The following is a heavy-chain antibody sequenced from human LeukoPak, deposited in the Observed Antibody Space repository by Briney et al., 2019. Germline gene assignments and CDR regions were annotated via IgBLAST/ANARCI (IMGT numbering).Heavy chain of an antibody. CDR3: ARVFDSGSQAYFYYMDV. CDR1: GGSISSYY. Sequence: SETLSLTCTVSGGSISSYYWSWIRQPAGKGLEWIGRIYTSGSTNYNPSLKSRVTMSVDTSKNQFSLKVSSVTAADTAVYYCARVFDSGSQAYFYYMDVWGKGTTVTISS. V-gene: IGHV4-4*07. CDR2: IYTSGST. D-gene: IGHD3-10*01. J-gene: IGHJ6*03.